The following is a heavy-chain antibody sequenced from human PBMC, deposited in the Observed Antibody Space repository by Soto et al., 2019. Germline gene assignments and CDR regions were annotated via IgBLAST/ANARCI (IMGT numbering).Heavy chain of an antibody. Sequence: PSETLSLTCSASGCSICSSRYYWGWIRQPPGKGLEWIGSICYSGSTSYNPSLKSRVTISVDTSKDQFSLKLRSVTAADTAVYYCAIATSAMGNPRRDYYYYGMDVWGQGTTVT. D-gene: IGHD7-27*01. J-gene: IGHJ6*02. V-gene: IGHV4-39*07. CDR1: GCSICSSRYY. CDR2: ICYSGST. CDR3: AIATSAMGNPRRDYYYYGMDV.